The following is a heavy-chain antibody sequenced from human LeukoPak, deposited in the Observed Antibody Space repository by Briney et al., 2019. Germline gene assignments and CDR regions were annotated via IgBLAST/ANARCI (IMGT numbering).Heavy chain of an antibody. Sequence: PGGSLRLSCAASGFTFSSYGMHWVRQAAGKGLEWVAFIRYDGSNKYYADSVKGRFTISRDNSKNTLYLQMNSLRAEDTAVYYCAKAIPITMIVVVIETPPGYWGQGTLVTVSS. CDR3: AKAIPITMIVVVIETPPGY. J-gene: IGHJ4*02. CDR1: GFTFSSYG. D-gene: IGHD3-22*01. V-gene: IGHV3-30*02. CDR2: IRYDGSNK.